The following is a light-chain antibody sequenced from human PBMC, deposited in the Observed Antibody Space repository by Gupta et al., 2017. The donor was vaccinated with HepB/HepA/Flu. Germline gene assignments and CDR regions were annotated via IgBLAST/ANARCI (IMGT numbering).Light chain of an antibody. Sequence: QSGLTQPASVSASLGQSITISCSGTSSDIGAYNHVSWYQQQPGKAPKLMIYDVIIRPSGVPTRLSGSKSGNTASLTISGLQAEDETDYYCSSLTTKNTLLFGGGTKLTVL. V-gene: IGLV2-14*03. CDR3: SSLTTKNTLL. CDR2: DVI. CDR1: SSDIGAYNH. J-gene: IGLJ2*01.